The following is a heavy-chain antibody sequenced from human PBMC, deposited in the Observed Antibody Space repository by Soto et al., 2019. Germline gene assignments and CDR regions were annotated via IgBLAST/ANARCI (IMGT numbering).Heavy chain of an antibody. CDR1: GDTFTNYD. CDR2: MNPNSGNT. V-gene: IGHV1-8*01. Sequence: QVQLVQSGAEVTKPGASAKVSCKASGDTFTNYDINWVRQATGQGLEWMGLMNPNSGNTGYAQKFQGRVTMPRKTSITTAYMELSSLRSEDTAVYYCARGRNGMDVWGQGTTVTVSS. J-gene: IGHJ6*02. CDR3: ARGRNGMDV.